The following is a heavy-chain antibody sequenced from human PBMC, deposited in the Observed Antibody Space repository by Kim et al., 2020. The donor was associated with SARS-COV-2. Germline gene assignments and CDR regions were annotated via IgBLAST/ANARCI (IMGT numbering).Heavy chain of an antibody. D-gene: IGHD2-2*01. J-gene: IGHJ4*02. V-gene: IGHV4-59*08. Sequence: KPSRQSRVTISVDTSKTQFSLKLSFVTAADTAMYYCVRLGCSATSCTTFDYWGQGTLITVSS. CDR3: VRLGCSATSCTTFDY.